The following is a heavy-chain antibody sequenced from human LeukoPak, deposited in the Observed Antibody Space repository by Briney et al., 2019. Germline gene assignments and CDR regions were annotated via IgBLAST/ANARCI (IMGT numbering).Heavy chain of an antibody. D-gene: IGHD1-26*01. CDR1: GFTVGSNY. Sequence: PGGSLRHSCAVSGFTVGSNYMSWVRQPPGKGLQWVSIVYRGGATYFEDSVKGRFTISRDTSKNIVYLQMNSLRAEDTAVYYCTRAGLSDSGTLSDFFDYWGQGTLVAVSS. CDR2: VYRGGAT. J-gene: IGHJ4*02. CDR3: TRAGLSDSGTLSDFFDY. V-gene: IGHV3-66*01.